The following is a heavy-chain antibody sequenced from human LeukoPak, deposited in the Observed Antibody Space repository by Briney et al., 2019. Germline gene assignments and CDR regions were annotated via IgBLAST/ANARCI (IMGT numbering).Heavy chain of an antibody. CDR3: ARGHCSSTSCYVDFEY. Sequence: SETLSLTCTVSGGSISSGGYYWSWIRQHPGKGLEWIGYIYYSGSTYYNPSPKSRVTISVDTSKNQFTLKLSSVTAADTAVYYCARGHCSSTSCYVDFEYWGQGTLVTVSS. V-gene: IGHV4-31*03. CDR1: GGSISSGGYY. D-gene: IGHD2-2*01. CDR2: IYYSGST. J-gene: IGHJ4*02.